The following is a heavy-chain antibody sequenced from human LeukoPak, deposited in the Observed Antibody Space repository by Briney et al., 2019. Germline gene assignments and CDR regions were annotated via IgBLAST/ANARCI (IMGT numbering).Heavy chain of an antibody. D-gene: IGHD3-3*01. CDR2: ISYDGSNK. Sequence: GGSLRLSCAASGFTFSSYGMHWVRQAPGKGLEWVAVISYDGSNKYYADSVKGRFTISRDNAKNSLYLQMNSLRAEDTAVYYCARGEYYDFWSGYYTATGYLDYWGQGTLVTVSS. CDR1: GFTFSSYG. CDR3: ARGEYYDFWSGYYTATGYLDY. J-gene: IGHJ4*02. V-gene: IGHV3-30*03.